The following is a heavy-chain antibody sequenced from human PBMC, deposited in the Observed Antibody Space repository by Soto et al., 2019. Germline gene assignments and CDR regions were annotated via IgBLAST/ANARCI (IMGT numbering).Heavy chain of an antibody. Sequence: ASVKVSCKASGYTFTGYHMHWVRQAPGQGLEWMGRINSNSGGTNYAQKFQGRVTMTRDTSISTAYMELSRLKSDDTAVYYCARNPIAYYSGMDVWGQGTTVTVSS. J-gene: IGHJ6*02. D-gene: IGHD6-13*01. CDR1: GYTFTGYH. V-gene: IGHV1-2*06. CDR3: ARNPIAYYSGMDV. CDR2: INSNSGGT.